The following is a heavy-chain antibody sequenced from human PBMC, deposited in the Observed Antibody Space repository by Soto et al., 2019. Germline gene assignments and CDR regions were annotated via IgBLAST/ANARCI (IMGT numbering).Heavy chain of an antibody. CDR3: ARAQTIFGIITVFDY. V-gene: IGHV4-31*03. CDR2: IYYSGSN. J-gene: IGHJ4*02. Sequence: KTWETLSLTCTVSCGSINSGGYYWSWIRQHPGKGLEWIGYIYYSGSNYYNPSLKSRVTISIDTSKNQFSLKLSSVTAADTAVYYCARAQTIFGIITVFDYWDQGTLVTVSS. CDR1: CGSINSGGYY. D-gene: IGHD3-3*01.